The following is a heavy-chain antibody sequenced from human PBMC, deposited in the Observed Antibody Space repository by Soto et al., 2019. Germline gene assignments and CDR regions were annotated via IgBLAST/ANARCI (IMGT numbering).Heavy chain of an antibody. J-gene: IGHJ4*02. V-gene: IGHV1-18*01. CDR2: ISAYNGNT. Sequence: ASVKVSCKASGYTFTSYGISWVRQAPGQGLEWMGWISAYNGNTNYAQKLQGRVTMTTDTSTSTAYMELRSLRSDDTAVYYCARAPHFDWLHRPYAYWGQGTLVTVSS. D-gene: IGHD3-9*01. CDR3: ARAPHFDWLHRPYAY. CDR1: GYTFTSYG.